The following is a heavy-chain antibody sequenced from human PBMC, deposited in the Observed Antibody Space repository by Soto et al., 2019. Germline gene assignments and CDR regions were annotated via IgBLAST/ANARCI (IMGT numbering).Heavy chain of an antibody. J-gene: IGHJ3*01. Sequence: ETLALTFYVSGGSITTSSYDWDWIRQPPGKGLEWIGTIYYDGSTSYNPSLKSQVTISVDTSKNHFELKVNSVTAADTDVYYCARFYGNAFDVWGRGTVVTV. D-gene: IGHD3-10*01. CDR2: IYYDGST. CDR1: GGSITTSSYD. V-gene: IGHV4-39*02. CDR3: ARFYGNAFDV.